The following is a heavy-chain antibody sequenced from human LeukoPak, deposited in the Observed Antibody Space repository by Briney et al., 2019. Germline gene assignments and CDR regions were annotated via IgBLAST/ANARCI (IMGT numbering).Heavy chain of an antibody. D-gene: IGHD5-12*01. CDR3: AREGSGYDSYYFDY. Sequence: ASVKVSCKASGGTFSNYAISWVRQAPGQGLEWMGGIIPIFGTANYAQKFQGRVTITADESTSTAYMELSSLRSEDTAVYYCAREGSGYDSYYFDYWGQGTLVTVSS. J-gene: IGHJ4*02. CDR2: IIPIFGTA. CDR1: GGTFSNYA. V-gene: IGHV1-69*13.